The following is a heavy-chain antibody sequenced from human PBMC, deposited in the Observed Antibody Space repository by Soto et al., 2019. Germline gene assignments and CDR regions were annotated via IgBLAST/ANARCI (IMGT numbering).Heavy chain of an antibody. V-gene: IGHV4-31*03. Sequence: QVQLQESGPGLVKPSQTLSLTCTVSGGSISSGGYYWSWIRQHPGKGLEWIGYIYYSGSTYYNPSLKCRVXXSXDXXKNQFSLKLSSVTAADTAVYYCARDAGEMATTNTRWGQGTLVTVSS. J-gene: IGHJ4*02. CDR1: GGSISSGGYY. CDR3: ARDAGEMATTNTR. D-gene: IGHD5-12*01. CDR2: IYYSGST.